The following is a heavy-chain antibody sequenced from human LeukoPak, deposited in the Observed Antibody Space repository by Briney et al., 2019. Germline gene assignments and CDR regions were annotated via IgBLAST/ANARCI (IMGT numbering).Heavy chain of an antibody. CDR3: AKHCGSASCFRFED. CDR2: IIGSGGSS. CDR1: GFTFSNYA. J-gene: IGHJ4*02. V-gene: IGHV3-23*01. D-gene: IGHD2-2*01. Sequence: PGGSLRLSCAASGFTFSNYAMNWVRQAPGQGLEWVSSIIGSGGSSYYADSVRGRFTISRDNSKSTLYLEMNSLRAEDTAVYYCAKHCGSASCFRFEDWGQGTLVTVSS.